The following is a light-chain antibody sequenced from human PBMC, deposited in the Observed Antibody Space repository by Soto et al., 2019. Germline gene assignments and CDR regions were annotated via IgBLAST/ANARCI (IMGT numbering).Light chain of an antibody. CDR2: DVY. CDR1: QTVERW. CDR3: KQYKDYVYT. J-gene: IGKJ2*01. Sequence: DIQMTQSPSTLSASVGDRVIITCRASQTVERWMAWYQQKPGKAHKLLISDVYTLERGVQSRFSGSGSATEFTLTISGLQPDDFATYYCKQYKDYVYTFGQGTKVDIK. V-gene: IGKV1-5*01.